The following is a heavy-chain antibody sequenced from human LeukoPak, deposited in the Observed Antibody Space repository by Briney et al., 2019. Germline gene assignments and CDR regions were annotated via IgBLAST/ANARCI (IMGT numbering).Heavy chain of an antibody. CDR2: ISGSGIST. D-gene: IGHD3-9*01. CDR1: GFTFSTYV. J-gene: IGHJ5*02. Sequence: GGSLRLSCAASGFTFSTYVMTWVRQAPGKGLEWVSAISGSGISTYYADSVKGRFTISRDNSKNTLYLQMNSLRVEDTALYYCAKSLDWLPNHWGQGTLVTVSS. V-gene: IGHV3-23*01. CDR3: AKSLDWLPNH.